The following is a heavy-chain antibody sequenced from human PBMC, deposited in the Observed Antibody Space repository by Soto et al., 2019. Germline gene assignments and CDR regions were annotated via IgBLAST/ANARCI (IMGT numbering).Heavy chain of an antibody. CDR3: AGTCSGGTCSFDY. J-gene: IGHJ4*02. CDR1: GFTFSSYA. Sequence: PGGSLRLSCAASGFTFSSYAMHWVRQAPGKGLEWVAVISYDGSNKYYADSVKGRFTISRDNSKNTLYLQMNSLRAEDTAVYYCAGTCSGGTCSFDYWGQGTLVTVSS. V-gene: IGHV3-30-3*01. CDR2: ISYDGSNK. D-gene: IGHD2-15*01.